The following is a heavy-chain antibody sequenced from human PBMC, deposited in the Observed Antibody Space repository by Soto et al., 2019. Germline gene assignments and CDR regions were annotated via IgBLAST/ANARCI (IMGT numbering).Heavy chain of an antibody. V-gene: IGHV5-51*01. Sequence: PGESLKISCKGSGYSFTSYWIAWVRQMPGKGLEWMGIIYPGDSETRYSPSFQGQVTISADKSISTAYLQWSSLKASDTAVYYCARDFSAYSSSSYYYYYYGMDVWGQGTTVTVSS. CDR2: IYPGDSET. J-gene: IGHJ6*02. D-gene: IGHD6-6*01. CDR1: GYSFTSYW. CDR3: ARDFSAYSSSSYYYYYYGMDV.